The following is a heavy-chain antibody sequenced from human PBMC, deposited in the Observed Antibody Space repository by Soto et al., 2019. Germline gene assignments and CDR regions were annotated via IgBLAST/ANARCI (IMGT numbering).Heavy chain of an antibody. CDR1: GFTFSSYS. J-gene: IGHJ6*02. CDR3: AREPIAAADGYLYYYGMDV. Sequence: GSLRLSCAASGFTFSSYSMNWARQTPGKGLEWVSSISSSSSYIYYADSVKGRFTISRDNAKNSLYLQMNSLRAEDTALYYCAREPIAAADGYLYYYGMDVWGQGTTVTVSS. CDR2: ISSSSSYI. D-gene: IGHD6-13*01. V-gene: IGHV3-21*01.